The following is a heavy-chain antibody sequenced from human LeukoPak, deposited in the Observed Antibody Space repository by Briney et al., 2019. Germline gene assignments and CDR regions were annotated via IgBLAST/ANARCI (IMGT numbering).Heavy chain of an antibody. J-gene: IGHJ6*02. D-gene: IGHD3-10*02. CDR2: IYYSGST. CDR1: SGSISSYY. V-gene: IGHV4-59*01. CDR3: AREMFGVTAPGPYGMDV. Sequence: SETLSLTCTVSSGSISSYYWSWIRQPPGKGLEWIEYIYYSGSTNYNPSLKSRVTISVDTSKNQFSLKLSSVTAADTAVYYCAREMFGVTAPGPYGMDVWGQGTTVTVSS.